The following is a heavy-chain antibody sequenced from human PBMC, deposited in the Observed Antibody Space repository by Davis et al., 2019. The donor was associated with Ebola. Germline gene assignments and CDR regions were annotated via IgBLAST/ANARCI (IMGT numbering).Heavy chain of an antibody. J-gene: IGHJ3*02. CDR2: VIDSGIS. CDR3: ARAGDSSGYPGAFDI. Sequence: MPSETLSLTCAVYGGSFSGYYWSWVRQSPGKGLEWIGEVIDSGISNYNPSLKSRVTISVDRSKNQFSLKLSSVTAADTAVYYCARAGDSSGYPGAFDIWGQGTMVTVSS. D-gene: IGHD3-22*01. V-gene: IGHV4-34*12. CDR1: GGSFSGYY.